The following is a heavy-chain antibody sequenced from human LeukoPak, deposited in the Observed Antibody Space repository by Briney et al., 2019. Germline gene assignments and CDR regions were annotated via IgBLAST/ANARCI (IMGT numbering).Heavy chain of an antibody. V-gene: IGHV4-39*02. Sequence: SETLSLTCTVSGGSISSSSYYWGWIRQPPGKGLEWIGSIYYSGSTYYNPSLKSRVTISVDTSKNQFSLKLSSVTAADTAVYYCAREGSHLMWSSSWYNWFDPWGQGTLVTVSS. CDR1: GGSISSSSYY. J-gene: IGHJ5*02. CDR2: IYYSGST. D-gene: IGHD6-13*01. CDR3: AREGSHLMWSSSWYNWFDP.